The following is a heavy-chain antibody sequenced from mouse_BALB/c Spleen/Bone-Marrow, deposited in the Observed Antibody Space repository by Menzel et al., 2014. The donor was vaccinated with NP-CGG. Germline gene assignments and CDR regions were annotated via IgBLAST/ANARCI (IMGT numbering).Heavy chain of an antibody. CDR3: ARDKGGVFFDY. CDR1: GFTFTDYY. J-gene: IGHJ2*01. V-gene: IGHV7-3*02. Sequence: EVQRVESGGGLVQPGGSLRLSCATSGFTFTDYYMNWVRQPPGRALEWLGFIRNKANGYTTEYSASVKSRFTISRDNSKNILFLKMNTLRVEDSAPYYGARDKGGVFFDYWGQGPPSPGLF. CDR2: IRNKANGYTT.